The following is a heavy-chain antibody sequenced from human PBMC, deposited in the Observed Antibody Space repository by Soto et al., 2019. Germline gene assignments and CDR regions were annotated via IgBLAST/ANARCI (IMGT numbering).Heavy chain of an antibody. J-gene: IGHJ3*02. CDR3: TIGSWSGEVFEI. D-gene: IGHD2-21*01. V-gene: IGHV1-69*02. CDR1: GGTFSTYS. Sequence: QVQLVQSGAEVKKPGSSGKVYCKDSGGTFSTYSMFWVRQAPGQGLEWMGRIIPMLGIRNYAQRFQDRVTITADKATATAHMELSSLRSEDTALYYCTIGSWSGEVFEIWGQGTMVTVS. CDR2: IIPMLGIR.